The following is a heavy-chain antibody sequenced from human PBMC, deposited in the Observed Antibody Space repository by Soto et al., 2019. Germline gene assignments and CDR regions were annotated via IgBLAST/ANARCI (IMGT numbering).Heavy chain of an antibody. Sequence: QVQLVQSGAEVKKPGSSVKVSCKASGGTFSTYTVSWVRQAPGQGLEWMGGIIPIFRTANYAQKFQCRVTVTADESTSTAYMELSSLRSEDTAVYYCARRYCISTSCHYYGMDVWGQGTTVTVSS. CDR3: ARRYCISTSCHYYGMDV. D-gene: IGHD2-2*01. V-gene: IGHV1-69*12. J-gene: IGHJ6*02. CDR2: IIPIFRTA. CDR1: GGTFSTYT.